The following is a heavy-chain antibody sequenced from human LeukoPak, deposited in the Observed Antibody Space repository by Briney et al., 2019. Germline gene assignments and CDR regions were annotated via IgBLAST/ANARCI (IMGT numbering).Heavy chain of an antibody. CDR3: TKATQWLAFDY. Sequence: SETLSLTCTVSGGSISSHFWSWIRQPPGKGLEWIGNIYNRGTTNYNPSLNSRVTMSVDTSKNQLSLQLTSVTAADTAVYYCTKATQWLAFDYWGRGTLVTVSS. CDR1: GGSISSHF. V-gene: IGHV4-59*11. D-gene: IGHD6-19*01. J-gene: IGHJ4*02. CDR2: IYNRGTT.